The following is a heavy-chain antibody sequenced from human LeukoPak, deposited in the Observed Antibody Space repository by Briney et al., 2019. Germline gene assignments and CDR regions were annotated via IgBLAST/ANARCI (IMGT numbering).Heavy chain of an antibody. CDR1: GGSISRTIYY. CDR2: FYYSGST. Sequence: PSETLSLTSTVSGGSISRTIYYWGWIRQPPGKGLEWIETFYYSGSTYYNPSLKSRVTISVDTSKNQFSLKLSSVTAADTAVYYCASGSGYFFDYWGQGTLVTVSS. D-gene: IGHD1-14*01. V-gene: IGHV4-39*01. J-gene: IGHJ4*02. CDR3: ASGSGYFFDY.